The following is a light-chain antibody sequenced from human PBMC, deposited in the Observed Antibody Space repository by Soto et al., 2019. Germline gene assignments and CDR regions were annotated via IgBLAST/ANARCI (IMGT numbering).Light chain of an antibody. J-gene: IGLJ1*01. V-gene: IGLV2-14*01. CDR2: EVS. CDR1: SSDVGGYKF. CDR3: ISYKTDDTFV. Sequence: QSVLTRPASVSGSPGQSITISCTGSSSDVGGYKFVSWYQHHPGKAPKLLVYEVSNRPSGVSNRFSGSKSGNTASLTISGLQAEDEAEYFCISYKTDDTFVFGSGTKVTVL.